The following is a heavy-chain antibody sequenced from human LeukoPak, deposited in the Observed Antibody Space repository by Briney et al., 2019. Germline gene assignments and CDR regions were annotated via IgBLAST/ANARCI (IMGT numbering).Heavy chain of an antibody. V-gene: IGHV1-69*13. Sequence: PRASVKVSCKASGGTFSSYAISWVRQAPGQGLEWMGGIIPIFGTANYARKFQGRVTITADESTSTAYMELSSLRSEDTAVYYCARVHCSSTSCYNAYYYGMDVWGQGTTVTVSS. CDR3: ARVHCSSTSCYNAYYYGMDV. D-gene: IGHD2-2*02. CDR1: GGTFSSYA. J-gene: IGHJ6*02. CDR2: IIPIFGTA.